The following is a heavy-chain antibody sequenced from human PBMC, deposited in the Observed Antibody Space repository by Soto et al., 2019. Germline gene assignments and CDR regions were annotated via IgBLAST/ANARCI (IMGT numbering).Heavy chain of an antibody. D-gene: IGHD5-18*01. Sequence: PSETLSLTCTVSGGSVSSGSYYWSWIRQPPGKGLEWIGYIYYSGSNNYNPSLKSRVTISVDTSKNQFSLKLSSVTAADTAVYYCARDQGGIQRWPSYYYYGMDVWGQGTTVTVSS. J-gene: IGHJ6*02. V-gene: IGHV4-61*01. CDR2: IYYSGSN. CDR1: GGSVSSGSYY. CDR3: ARDQGGIQRWPSYYYYGMDV.